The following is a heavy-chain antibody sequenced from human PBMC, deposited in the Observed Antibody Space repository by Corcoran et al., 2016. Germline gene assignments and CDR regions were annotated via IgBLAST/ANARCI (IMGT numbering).Heavy chain of an antibody. J-gene: IGHJ6*02. Sequence: QVQLVESGGGVVQPGRSLRLSCAASGFTFSSYGIHWVRQAPGKGLEGVAVISYDGSNKYYADSVKGRFTISRDNSKNTLYLQMNSLRAEDTAVYYCAKDGVRAYDSGSTLYYYYGMDVWGQGTTVTVSS. CDR1: GFTFSSYG. CDR3: AKDGVRAYDSGSTLYYYYGMDV. D-gene: IGHD3-10*01. CDR2: ISYDGSNK. V-gene: IGHV3-30*18.